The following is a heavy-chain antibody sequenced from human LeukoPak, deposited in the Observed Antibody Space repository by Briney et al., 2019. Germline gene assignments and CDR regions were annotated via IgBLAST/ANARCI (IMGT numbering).Heavy chain of an antibody. CDR2: ISSSSSYI. CDR3: ARAYCSGGSCDYYFDY. D-gene: IGHD2-15*01. V-gene: IGHV3-21*01. J-gene: IGHJ4*02. CDR1: GFTFSSYS. Sequence: GGSLRLSCSASGFTFSSYSMNRVRQAPGKGLEWVSSISSSSSYIYYADSVKGRFTISRDNAKNSLYLQMNSLRAEDTAVYYCARAYCSGGSCDYYFDYWGQGTLVTVFS.